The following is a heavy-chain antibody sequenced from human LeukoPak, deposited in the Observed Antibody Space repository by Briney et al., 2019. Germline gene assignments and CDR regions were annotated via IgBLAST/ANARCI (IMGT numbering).Heavy chain of an antibody. CDR3: AREVNSYDNS. D-gene: IGHD5-18*01. CDR2: ISSSGSTI. V-gene: IGHV3-48*03. CDR1: AFTFSSYE. Sequence: PGGSLRLSCAASAFTFSSYEMNWVRQALGKGLEWVSYISSSGSTIYYADSVKGRFTISRDNAKNSLYLQMNSLRVEDTAVYYCAREVNSYDNSWGQGTLVTVSS. J-gene: IGHJ4*02.